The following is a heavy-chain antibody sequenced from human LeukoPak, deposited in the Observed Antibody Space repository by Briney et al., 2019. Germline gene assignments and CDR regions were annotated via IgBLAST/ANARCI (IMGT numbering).Heavy chain of an antibody. Sequence: PSETLSLTCAVYGGSFSGYYWSWMRQPPGKGVEWIGEINHSGSTNYNPSLKSRVTISVDTSKNQFSLKLSSVTAADTAVYYCPRAVAGDIVVVPAAIGAGPLDYWGQGTLVTVSS. CDR2: INHSGST. CDR1: GGSFSGYY. J-gene: IGHJ4*02. CDR3: PRAVAGDIVVVPAAIGAGPLDY. V-gene: IGHV4-34*01. D-gene: IGHD2-2*01.